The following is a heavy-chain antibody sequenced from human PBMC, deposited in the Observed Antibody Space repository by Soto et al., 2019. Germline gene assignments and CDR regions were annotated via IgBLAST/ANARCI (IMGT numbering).Heavy chain of an antibody. D-gene: IGHD2-2*01. Sequence: QVQLVQSGAEVKKPGSSVKVSCKASGGTFSSYAISWVRQAPGQGLEWMGGIIPIFGTANYAQKFQGRVTITADESTSTAYMELSSLRSEDTAVYYCARVSGIVLVPAAIYGMDVWGQGTTVTVSS. V-gene: IGHV1-69*12. CDR1: GGTFSSYA. CDR3: ARVSGIVLVPAAIYGMDV. CDR2: IIPIFGTA. J-gene: IGHJ6*02.